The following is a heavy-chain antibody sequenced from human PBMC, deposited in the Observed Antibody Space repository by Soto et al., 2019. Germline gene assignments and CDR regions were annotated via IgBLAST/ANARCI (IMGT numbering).Heavy chain of an antibody. Sequence: QVQLVQSGAEVKKPGSSVKVSCKASGGTFSSYAISWVRQAPGQGLECMGGIIPVFGTANYAQKFQGRVTINADEPTRTVYMVLSSLRSEDTAVYYCARGWNDFPHWGQGTLVTVSS. CDR1: GGTFSSYA. V-gene: IGHV1-69*01. D-gene: IGHD1-1*01. CDR2: IIPVFGTA. J-gene: IGHJ1*01. CDR3: ARGWNDFPH.